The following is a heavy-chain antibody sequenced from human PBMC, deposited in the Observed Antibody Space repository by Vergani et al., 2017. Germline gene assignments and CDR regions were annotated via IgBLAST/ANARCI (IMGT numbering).Heavy chain of an antibody. CDR1: GGTFSSYA. CDR3: ARGVDYYDSSGYGFDP. J-gene: IGHJ5*02. Sequence: QVQLVQSGAEVKKPGSSVKVSCKASGGTFSSYAISWVRQAPGQGLEWMGRIIPILGTANYAQKFQGRVTITADKSTSTAYMELSSLRSEDTAVYYCARGVDYYDSSGYGFDPWGQGTLVTVSS. CDR2: IIPILGTA. D-gene: IGHD3-22*01. V-gene: IGHV1-69*04.